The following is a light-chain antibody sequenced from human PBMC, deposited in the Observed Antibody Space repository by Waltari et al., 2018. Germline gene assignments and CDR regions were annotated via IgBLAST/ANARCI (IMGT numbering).Light chain of an antibody. CDR2: GAS. CDR1: QSVSSN. J-gene: IGKJ4*01. Sequence: IVMTQSPAPLSVSPGERAPLSCRASQSVSSNLAWYQQKPGQAPRLLISGASTRATGIPARFSGSGSGTEFTLTISSLQSEDFAVYYCQQYNNWPSLTFGGGTKVEIK. CDR3: QQYNNWPSLT. V-gene: IGKV3-15*01.